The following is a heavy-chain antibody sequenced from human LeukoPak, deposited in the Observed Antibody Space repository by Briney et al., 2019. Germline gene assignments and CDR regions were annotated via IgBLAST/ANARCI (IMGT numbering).Heavy chain of an antibody. CDR1: GFTFSDYT. J-gene: IGHJ3*02. D-gene: IGHD1-1*01. V-gene: IGHV3-21*01. CDR3: ARRRLERRDAFDI. CDR2: ISSSSTYI. Sequence: GGSLRLSCAASGFTFSDYTMNWVRQAPGKWLEWVSSISSSSTYIYYADSVKGRFTISRDNAKNSLYLQMNRLRAEDTAVYYCARRRLERRDAFDIWGQGTVVTVSS.